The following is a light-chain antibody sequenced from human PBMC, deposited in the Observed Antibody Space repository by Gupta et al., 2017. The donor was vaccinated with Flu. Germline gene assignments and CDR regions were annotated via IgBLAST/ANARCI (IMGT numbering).Light chain of an antibody. CDR3: QQRSNGRQVGIT. Sequence: LSLSPGERATLSCRASQSVSSYLAWYQKKPGQAPRLLIYDASNRATGIPDRFSGSGYGTDFTLTISSLEPEVFAVYYCQQRSNGRQVGITFGGGTKVEIK. V-gene: IGKV3-11*01. CDR2: DAS. J-gene: IGKJ4*01. CDR1: QSVSSY.